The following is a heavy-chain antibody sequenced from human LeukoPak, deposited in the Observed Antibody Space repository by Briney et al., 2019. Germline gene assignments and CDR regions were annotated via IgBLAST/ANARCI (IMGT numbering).Heavy chain of an antibody. CDR2: IYSGSNT. V-gene: IGHV3-53*01. CDR1: GFSVSSNF. CDR3: ARGHADYSGSWYGRFDY. Sequence: PGGSLRLSCAASGFSVSSNFLSWVRQAPGKGLEWVSVIYSGSNTYYADSVEGRFTISRDNSKNTLYLQMNSLRAEDTAVYYCARGHADYSGSWYGRFDYWGQGTLVTVSS. J-gene: IGHJ4*02. D-gene: IGHD6-13*01.